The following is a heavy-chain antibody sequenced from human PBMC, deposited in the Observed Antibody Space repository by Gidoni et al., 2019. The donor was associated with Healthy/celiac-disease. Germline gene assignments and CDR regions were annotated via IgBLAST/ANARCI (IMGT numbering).Heavy chain of an antibody. J-gene: IGHJ4*02. V-gene: IGHV1-69*01. CDR2: IIPILGTA. CDR1: GGTFSSYA. D-gene: IGHD2-15*01. CDR3: ARSRDGYSGDGY. Sequence: QVQLVQSGAEVQKPGSSVKVSCKASGGTFSSYAISWDRQATGQGLEWMGGIIPILGTANYEQKFQGRGTSTADESTSTAYMERSSLRSEDTAVYYCARSRDGYSGDGYWGQGTLVTVSS.